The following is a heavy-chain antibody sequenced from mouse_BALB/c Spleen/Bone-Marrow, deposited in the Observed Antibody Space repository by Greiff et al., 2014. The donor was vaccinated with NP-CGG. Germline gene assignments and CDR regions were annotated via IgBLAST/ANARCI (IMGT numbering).Heavy chain of an antibody. CDR2: INPSTGYI. V-gene: IGHV1-7*01. Sequence: QVQLQQSGAELAKPGASVKMSCKASGYTFTSYWMHWVKQRPGQGLEWIGYINPSTGYIEYNQKFKDKATLTADKSSSTAYMQLSSLTSENSAVYYCARSATMIFAYWGQGTLVTVSA. CDR3: ARSATMIFAY. D-gene: IGHD2-4*01. CDR1: GYTFTSYW. J-gene: IGHJ3*01.